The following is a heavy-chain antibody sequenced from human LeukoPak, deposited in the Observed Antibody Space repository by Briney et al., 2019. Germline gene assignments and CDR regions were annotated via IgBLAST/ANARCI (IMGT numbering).Heavy chain of an antibody. CDR1: GVSISSTNW. Sequence: SETLSLTCGVSGVSISSTNWWTWVRQPPGKGLEWIGEVNVPGNTNYNPSLESRVSISIDKSENHVSLKLTSVTAADTAVYYCAREGGPFRPLDYSGQGTLVTVSS. V-gene: IGHV4/OR15-8*02. D-gene: IGHD2/OR15-2a*01. CDR3: AREGGPFRPLDY. J-gene: IGHJ4*02. CDR2: VNVPGNT.